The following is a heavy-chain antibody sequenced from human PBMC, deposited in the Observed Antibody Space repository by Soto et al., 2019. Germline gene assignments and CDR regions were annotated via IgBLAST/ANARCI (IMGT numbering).Heavy chain of an antibody. CDR3: ARFLLNDYRANWFDP. CDR2: IYYSGGT. Sequence: SETLSLTCTVSGGSISSGDYYWSWIRQPPGKGLEWIGYIYYSGGTYYNPSLKSRVTISVDTSKNQFSLKLSSVTAADTAVYYCARFLLNDYRANWFDPWGQATLVTVSS. CDR1: GGSISSGDYY. J-gene: IGHJ5*02. D-gene: IGHD4-4*01. V-gene: IGHV4-30-4*01.